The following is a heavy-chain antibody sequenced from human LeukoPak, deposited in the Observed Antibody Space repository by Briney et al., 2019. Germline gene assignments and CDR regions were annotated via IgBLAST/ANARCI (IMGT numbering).Heavy chain of an antibody. CDR1: GYTFTGYY. V-gene: IGHV1-18*04. Sequence: ASVKVSCKASGYTFTGYYMHWVRQAPGQGLEWMGWISAYNGNTNYAQKLQGRVTMTTDTSTSTAYMELRSLRSDDTAVYYCAREVYSSGWYVSYYMDVWGKGTTVTVSS. J-gene: IGHJ6*03. CDR2: ISAYNGNT. D-gene: IGHD6-19*01. CDR3: AREVYSSGWYVSYYMDV.